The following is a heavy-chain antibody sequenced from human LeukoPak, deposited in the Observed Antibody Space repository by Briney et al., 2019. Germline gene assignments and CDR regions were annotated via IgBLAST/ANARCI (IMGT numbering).Heavy chain of an antibody. CDR3: ARGDYGSGSYLSSY. D-gene: IGHD3-10*01. Sequence: GGSLRLSCAASGFTFSSYSVNWVRQAPGKGLEWISSISSSSSYIYYADSVKGRFTISRDNAKNSLYLQMNSLRAEDTAVYYCARGDYGSGSYLSSYWGQGTLVTVSS. J-gene: IGHJ4*02. CDR2: ISSSSSYI. CDR1: GFTFSSYS. V-gene: IGHV3-21*01.